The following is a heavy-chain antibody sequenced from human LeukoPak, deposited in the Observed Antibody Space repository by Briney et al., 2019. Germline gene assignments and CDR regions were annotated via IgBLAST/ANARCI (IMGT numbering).Heavy chain of an antibody. CDR1: GFTFGDYA. Sequence: PGRSLRLSCTASGFTFGDYAMSWVRQAPGKGLEWVGFIRSKAYGGTTEYAASVKGRFSISRDDSKSIAYLQMNSLKTEDTAVYYCTRDRLVADYYYYMDVWGKGTTVTVSS. D-gene: IGHD2-2*01. CDR3: TRDRLVADYYYYMDV. J-gene: IGHJ6*03. V-gene: IGHV3-49*04. CDR2: IRSKAYGGTT.